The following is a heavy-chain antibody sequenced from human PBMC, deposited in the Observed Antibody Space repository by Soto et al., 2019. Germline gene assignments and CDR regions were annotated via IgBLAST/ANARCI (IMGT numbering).Heavy chain of an antibody. CDR2: IYGVDDK. CDR3: AHRHYYGSGNLGMDV. J-gene: IGHJ6*02. V-gene: IGHV2-5*02. Sequence: QITLKESGPTLVKPTQTLTLTCTFSGFSLTTSGVGVGWIRQPPGKALEWLALIYGVDDKRYSPSLKSRLTITGYISKNPVVLTMTNMDPVDAATYYCAHRHYYGSGNLGMDVWGQGTTVTVSS. CDR1: GFSLTTSGVG. D-gene: IGHD3-10*01.